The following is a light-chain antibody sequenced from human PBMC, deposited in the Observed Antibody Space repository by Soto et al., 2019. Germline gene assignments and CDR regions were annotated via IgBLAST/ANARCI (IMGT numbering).Light chain of an antibody. V-gene: IGKV3-20*01. J-gene: IGKJ5*01. Sequence: EIVLTQSPATLSLSPGERATLSCRASQSVSSYLAWYQQKPGQAPRLIIYGASSRATGIPDRFSGSGSGTDFTLTISRLEPEDVAVYYCQQYGSSPLTLGQGTRLEIK. CDR3: QQYGSSPLT. CDR2: GAS. CDR1: QSVSSY.